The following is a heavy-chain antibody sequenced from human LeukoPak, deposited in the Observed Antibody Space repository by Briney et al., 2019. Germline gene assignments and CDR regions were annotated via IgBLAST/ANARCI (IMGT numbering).Heavy chain of an antibody. D-gene: IGHD3-22*01. V-gene: IGHV3-48*03. CDR3: ALNYYDSSGYFEYFQH. Sequence: QPGGSLRLSCAASGFTFNNYEMNWVRQAPGKGLEWVPYISSSGSTIYYADSVKGRFTISRDNAKNSLYLQMNSLRAEDTAVYYCALNYYDSSGYFEYFQHWGQGTLVTVSS. CDR1: GFTFNNYE. CDR2: ISSSGSTI. J-gene: IGHJ1*01.